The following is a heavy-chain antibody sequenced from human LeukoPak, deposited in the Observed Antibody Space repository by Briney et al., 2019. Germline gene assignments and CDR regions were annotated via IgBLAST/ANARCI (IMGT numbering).Heavy chain of an antibody. CDR1: GFTFNSST. CDR2: ISGSGQYI. Sequence: PGGSLRLSCAASGFTFNSSTMNWVRQAPGKGLEWLSSISGSGQYIYYADSLKGRLTISRDNAKDSLYLQLNSLRAEDTSVYYCARGGYNSAFLDSWGQGTLVSVS. CDR3: ARGGYNSAFLDS. D-gene: IGHD6-19*01. V-gene: IGHV3-21*01. J-gene: IGHJ4*02.